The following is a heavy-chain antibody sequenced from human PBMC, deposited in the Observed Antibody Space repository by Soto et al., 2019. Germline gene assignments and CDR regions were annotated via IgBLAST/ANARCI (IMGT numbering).Heavy chain of an antibody. CDR1: GGSISSSNW. Sequence: QVQLQESGPGLVKPSGTLSLTCAVSGGSISSSNWWSWVRQPPGKGLEWIGEIYHSGSTNYNPSLKRRVTRAVDKSKNQFSLKLSSVTAADTAVYYCARGRSALAFDYWGQGTLVTVSS. CDR3: ARGRSALAFDY. CDR2: IYHSGST. D-gene: IGHD3-10*01. V-gene: IGHV4-4*02. J-gene: IGHJ4*02.